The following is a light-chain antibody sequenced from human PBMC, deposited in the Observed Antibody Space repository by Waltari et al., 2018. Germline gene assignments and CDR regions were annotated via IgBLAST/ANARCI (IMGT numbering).Light chain of an antibody. CDR3: QQFGRSPFT. CDR1: DSVSSSH. J-gene: IGKJ4*01. Sequence: EILLTQSPGTLSLSPGERATLSCRASDSVSSSHLAWYQQKPGQAPRLLTYAESYRATGIPDRFSGSGSGTDFTLTISRLEPEDSAVYYCQQFGRSPFTFGGGTKVEIK. CDR2: AES. V-gene: IGKV3-20*01.